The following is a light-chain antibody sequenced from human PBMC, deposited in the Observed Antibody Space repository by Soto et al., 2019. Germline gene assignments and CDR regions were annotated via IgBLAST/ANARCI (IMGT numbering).Light chain of an antibody. CDR1: QTISSW. CDR3: QQQGSSPWM. V-gene: IGKV1-5*03. CDR2: KAS. J-gene: IGKJ1*01. Sequence: DIQMPQSSSTLSGSVGDRVTITCRASQTISSWLAWYQKKPGKAPKLLMYKASTLKSGVPSRLSGNGSGKDFTITISRLEPEEVAVDDGQQQGSSPWMFGQGTKVDIK.